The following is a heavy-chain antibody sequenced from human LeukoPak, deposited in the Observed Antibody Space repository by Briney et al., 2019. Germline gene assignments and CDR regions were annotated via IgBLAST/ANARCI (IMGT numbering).Heavy chain of an antibody. CDR1: GGSISSSNW. D-gene: IGHD6-19*01. J-gene: IGHJ4*02. CDR2: IYHSGST. CDR3: ARGIVVATLFDY. V-gene: IGHV4-4*02. Sequence: SGTLSLACADSGGSISSSNWWSWARQPPGKGLEWIGEIYHSGSTNYNPSLKSRVTISVDKSKNQFSLKLSSVTAADTAVYYCARGIVVATLFDYWGQGTLVTVSS.